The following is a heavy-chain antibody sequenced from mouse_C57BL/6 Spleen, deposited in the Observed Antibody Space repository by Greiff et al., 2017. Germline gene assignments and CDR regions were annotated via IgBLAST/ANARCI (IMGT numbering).Heavy chain of an antibody. CDR2: IRNKASGYTT. D-gene: IGHD2-2*01. Sequence: EVKLVESGGGLVQPGGSLSLSCAASGFTFTDYYMSWVRQPPGKALEWLGFIRNKASGYTTEYSASVKGRFTISRDNSQSILYLQMNALRAEDSATDDCARSPLWLPHARDYWGQGTSVTVSS. CDR3: ARSPLWLPHARDY. V-gene: IGHV7-3*01. J-gene: IGHJ4*01. CDR1: GFTFTDYY.